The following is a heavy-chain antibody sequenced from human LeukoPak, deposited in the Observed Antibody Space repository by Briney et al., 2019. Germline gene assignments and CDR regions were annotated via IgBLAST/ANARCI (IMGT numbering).Heavy chain of an antibody. D-gene: IGHD2-21*02. J-gene: IGHJ4*02. Sequence: GGSLRLSCAASGFTFSSYAMNWVRQAPGKGLEWVSGINGSGGSTYYADSVKGRFTISRDNSKNTLYLQMNNLRAEDAAVYYCAKGRGIVVVTGPDYWGQGTLVTVSS. V-gene: IGHV3-23*01. CDR1: GFTFSSYA. CDR3: AKGRGIVVVTGPDY. CDR2: INGSGGST.